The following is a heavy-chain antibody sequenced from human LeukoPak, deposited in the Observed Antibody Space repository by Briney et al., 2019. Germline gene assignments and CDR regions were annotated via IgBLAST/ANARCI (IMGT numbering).Heavy chain of an antibody. CDR2: IYHSGST. V-gene: IGHV4-30-2*01. CDR1: GGSTSSGGHS. CDR3: AAGGYSGYPDLFDP. D-gene: IGHD5-12*01. J-gene: IGHJ5*02. Sequence: SETLSLTCAVSGGSTSSGGHSWSWIRQPPGKGLEWIGYIYHSGSTYYNPSLKSRVTISVDRSKNQFSLKLSSVTAADTAVYYCAAGGYSGYPDLFDPWGQGTLVTVSS.